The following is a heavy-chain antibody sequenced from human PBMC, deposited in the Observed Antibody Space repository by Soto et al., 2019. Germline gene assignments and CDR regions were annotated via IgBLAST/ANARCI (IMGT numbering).Heavy chain of an antibody. D-gene: IGHD1-1*01. CDR1: GFSLSSSGMC. J-gene: IGHJ4*02. CDR2: IDWDDDK. Sequence: SGPTLVNPTRTLTLTCTFSGFSLSSSGMCVSWIRQPPGKALEWLARIDWDDDKYYSTSLKTRLTISKDTSKNQVVLTMTNMDPVDTGTYYCARMRYNRNALDHWGQVTLVTVSS. V-gene: IGHV2-70*11. CDR3: ARMRYNRNALDH.